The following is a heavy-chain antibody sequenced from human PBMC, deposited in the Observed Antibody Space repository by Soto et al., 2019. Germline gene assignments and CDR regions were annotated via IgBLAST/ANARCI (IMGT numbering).Heavy chain of an antibody. CDR1: GGSFSGYY. J-gene: IGHJ4*02. D-gene: IGHD3-22*01. CDR2: INHSGST. CDR3: ARGIYEGSSGYYLDV. Sequence: ETLSLTCAVYGGSFSGYYWNWIRQPPGKGLEWIGEINHSGSTNYNPSLKSRVTVSIDTSKNQFYLKMTSVTAADMGVYYCARGIYEGSSGYYLDVWGQGNLVTVSS. V-gene: IGHV4-34*01.